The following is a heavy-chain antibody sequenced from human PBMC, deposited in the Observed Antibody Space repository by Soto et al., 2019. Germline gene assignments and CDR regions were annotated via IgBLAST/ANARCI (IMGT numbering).Heavy chain of an antibody. D-gene: IGHD2-2*02. Sequence: PAGSLSLSCTASGLTHSNYGMTWVRQAPGKVLEWVSTIGGSGITTYYADSAKVRFTISRDNSGNTLNLQMNSLRADDTAVYLCARVQMLYGISKVAGWFDSWGQGTLVTVSS. CDR3: ARVQMLYGISKVAGWFDS. CDR1: GLTHSNYG. CDR2: IGGSGITT. J-gene: IGHJ5*01. V-gene: IGHV3-23*01.